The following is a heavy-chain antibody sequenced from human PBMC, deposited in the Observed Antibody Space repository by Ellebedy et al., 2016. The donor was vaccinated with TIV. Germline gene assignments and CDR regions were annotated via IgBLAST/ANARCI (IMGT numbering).Heavy chain of an antibody. D-gene: IGHD3-22*01. V-gene: IGHV4-59*01. CDR3: ARGVGFYDSAHD. CDR1: GGSISYSY. Sequence: SETLSLTXTVSGGSISYSYWSWIRQPPGKGLEWIGYVYTTGSTNYNPSVKSRVTISLDTSNNHFSLKLNSVTAADTAVYYCARGVGFYDSAHDWGQGTLVTVSS. CDR2: VYTTGST. J-gene: IGHJ4*02.